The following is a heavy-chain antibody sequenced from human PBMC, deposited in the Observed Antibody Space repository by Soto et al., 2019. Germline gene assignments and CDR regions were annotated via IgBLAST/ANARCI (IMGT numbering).Heavy chain of an antibody. V-gene: IGHV3-23*01. CDR2: ISRSGDTS. CDR3: AKDGLVGGGISAFDY. J-gene: IGHJ4*02. CDR1: GFTFDNYV. Sequence: PGGSLRLSCAASGFTFDNYVMTWVRQAPGKGLEWVSAISRSGDTSYYADSAKGRFTISRDNSKSRLYLEMSSLRAEDTALYYCAKDGLVGGGISAFDYWGRGSLVTVSS. D-gene: IGHD2-15*01.